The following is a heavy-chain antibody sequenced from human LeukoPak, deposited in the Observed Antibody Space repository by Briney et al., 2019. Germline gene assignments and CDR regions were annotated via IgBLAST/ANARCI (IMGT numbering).Heavy chain of an antibody. V-gene: IGHV4-34*01. CDR3: ARARDGYPIGYFDY. CDR2: INHSGST. CDR1: GGSFSGYY. Sequence: SETLSLTCAVYGGSFSGYYWSWIRQPPGKGLEWIGEINHSGSTNYNPSLKSRVTISVDTSKNQFSLKLSSVTAEDTAVYYCARARDGYPIGYFDYWGQGTLVTVSS. D-gene: IGHD5-24*01. J-gene: IGHJ4*02.